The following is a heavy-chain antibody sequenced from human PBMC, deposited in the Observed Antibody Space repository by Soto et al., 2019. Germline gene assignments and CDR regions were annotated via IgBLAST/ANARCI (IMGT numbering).Heavy chain of an antibody. CDR2: IYYSGST. CDR3: ARGLPIFGVVTSPYYFDY. CDR1: GGSVGSGSKY. Sequence: SETLSLTCTVSGGSVGSGSKYWTWIRQPPGKGLEWIGFIYYSGSTNYNPSLKSRVTISVDTSKNQFSLKLRSVTAADTAVYYCARGLPIFGVVTSPYYFDYWGQGSMVTVSS. V-gene: IGHV4-61*01. J-gene: IGHJ4*02. D-gene: IGHD3-3*01.